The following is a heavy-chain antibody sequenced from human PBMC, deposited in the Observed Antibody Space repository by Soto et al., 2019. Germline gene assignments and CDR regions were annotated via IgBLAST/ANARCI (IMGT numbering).Heavy chain of an antibody. CDR1: GFTFSNYA. D-gene: IGHD2-21*02. CDR3: APNCGVDCHPVFFY. J-gene: IGHJ4*02. V-gene: IGHV3-23*01. CDR2: ISGGGGSS. Sequence: EVQLLESGGGLVQPGGSLRLSCAASGFTFSNYAMSWVRQAPGKGLEWVSGISGGGGSSYYADSVKGRFTISRDNSKNTLYLQMNSLRAEDTAVYYCAPNCGVDCHPVFFYCGQGTLVIVSS.